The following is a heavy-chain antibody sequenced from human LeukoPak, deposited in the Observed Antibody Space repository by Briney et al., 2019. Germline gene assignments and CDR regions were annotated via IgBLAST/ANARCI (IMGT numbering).Heavy chain of an antibody. CDR2: IRYDGTTK. CDR1: GFTFSPYG. J-gene: IGHJ4*02. V-gene: IGHV3-30*02. D-gene: IGHD2-21*02. CDR3: GRDIVDGGDDY. Sequence: PGGSLRLSCAASGFTFSPYGMHWVRQAPGKGLEWVSFIRYDGTTKYTDSVKGRFIISRDNSKNTLCLQMNSLRAEDTAVYYCGRDIVDGGDDYWGQGTLVTVSS.